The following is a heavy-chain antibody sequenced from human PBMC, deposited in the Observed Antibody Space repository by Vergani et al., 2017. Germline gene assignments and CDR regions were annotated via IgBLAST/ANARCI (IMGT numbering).Heavy chain of an antibody. J-gene: IGHJ5*02. Sequence: QVHLVESGGGVVQPGRSLRLSCAASGFTFGSFGMHWVRQAPGKGLEWVAVIWYDGWNKQYADSVKGRFTVSRDNSQSTLYLQMNSLRAEDTAMYYCARDLRLMYNRFDPWGQGTLVTVSS. CDR3: ARDLRLMYNRFDP. CDR2: IWYDGWNK. V-gene: IGHV3-33*01. CDR1: GFTFGSFG. D-gene: IGHD3-3*01.